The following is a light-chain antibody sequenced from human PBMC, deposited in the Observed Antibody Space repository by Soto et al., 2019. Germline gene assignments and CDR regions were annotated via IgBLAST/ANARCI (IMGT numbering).Light chain of an antibody. V-gene: IGKV3-15*01. CDR1: QSVSSN. CDR2: GAS. Sequence: EIVMTQSPATLSVSPGERATLSCRASQSVSSNLAWYQQKPGQAPRLLIFGASTRATGIPARFSGSGSWTEFTLTISSLQSEDFAVYYCQQYYNWPLTFGGGTKVEIK. J-gene: IGKJ4*01. CDR3: QQYYNWPLT.